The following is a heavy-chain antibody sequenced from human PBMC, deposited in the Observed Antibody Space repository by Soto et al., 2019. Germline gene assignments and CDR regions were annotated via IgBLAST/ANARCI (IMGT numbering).Heavy chain of an antibody. CDR1: GFTFSSYG. V-gene: IGHV3-33*01. Sequence: GGSLRLSCAASGFTFSSYGMHWVRQAPGKGLEWVAVIWYDGSNKYYADSVKGRFTISRDNSKNTLYLQMNSLRAEDTAVYYCARVEGDSNYVWDYYYYMDVWGKGTTVTVSS. CDR2: IWYDGSNK. CDR3: ARVEGDSNYVWDYYYYMDV. J-gene: IGHJ6*03. D-gene: IGHD4-4*01.